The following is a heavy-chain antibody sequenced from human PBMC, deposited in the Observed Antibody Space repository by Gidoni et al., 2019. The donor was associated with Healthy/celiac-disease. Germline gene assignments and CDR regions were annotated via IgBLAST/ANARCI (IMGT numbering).Heavy chain of an antibody. CDR2: ISYDGSNK. V-gene: IGHV3-30*18. Sequence: QVQLVESGGGVVQPGRSLRLSCAASGFTFSSYGMHWVRQAPGKGLEWVAVISYDGSNKYYADSVKGRFTISRDNSKNTLYLQMNSLRAEDTAVYYCAKDTTYYDFWSGYVYYYGMDVWGQGTTVTVSS. D-gene: IGHD3-3*01. CDR3: AKDTTYYDFWSGYVYYYGMDV. J-gene: IGHJ6*02. CDR1: GFTFSSYG.